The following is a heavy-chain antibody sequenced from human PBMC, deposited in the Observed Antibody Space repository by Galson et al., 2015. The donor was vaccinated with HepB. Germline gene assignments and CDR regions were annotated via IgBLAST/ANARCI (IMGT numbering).Heavy chain of an antibody. Sequence: SVKSPARASGYTFTNYHFHWVRQAPGQGPEWMGKIFAGGDTIRYAQKFQGRVTLSMDSSTSTMYMEVSSLRSDDTAVCYCARETRDTYYFDNWGQGTLVTVSS. CDR3: ARETRDTYYFDN. CDR1: GYTFTNYH. D-gene: IGHD2/OR15-2a*01. J-gene: IGHJ4*02. CDR2: IFAGGDTI. V-gene: IGHV1-46*01.